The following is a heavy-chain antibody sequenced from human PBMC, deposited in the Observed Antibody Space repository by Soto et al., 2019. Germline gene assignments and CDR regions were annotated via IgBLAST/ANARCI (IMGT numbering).Heavy chain of an antibody. CDR2: IWNDGSNK. Sequence: QVHLVESGGGVVQPGMSLRLSCAASGFTFSVYGMHWVRQAPGKGLERVAVIWNDGSNKYYGDSVKGRFTISRDNDKNTGYLYMSSLRADDTGVYYGERAVGPFDYWGKGTLVSVSS. CDR3: ERAVGPFDY. V-gene: IGHV3-33*01. CDR1: GFTFSVYG. J-gene: IGHJ4*02. D-gene: IGHD3-16*01.